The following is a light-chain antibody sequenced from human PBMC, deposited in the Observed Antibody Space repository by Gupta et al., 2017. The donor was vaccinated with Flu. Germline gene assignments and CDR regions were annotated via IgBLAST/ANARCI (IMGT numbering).Light chain of an antibody. V-gene: IGLV3-25*02. CDR3: QSADRNDPVV. CDR2: EDS. J-gene: IGLJ2*01. Sequence: SYALTQPPSVTVSPGQTARITCSGDALPKRTAYWYQQKSGQAPVLVIYEDSERPSGIPGRFSGSTSGTTVTFTISGVQTEDEADYYCQSADRNDPVVFGGGTRLTVL. CDR1: ALPKRT.